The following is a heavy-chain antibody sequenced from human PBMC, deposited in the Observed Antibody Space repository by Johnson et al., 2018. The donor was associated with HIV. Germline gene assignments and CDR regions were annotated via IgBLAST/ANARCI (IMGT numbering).Heavy chain of an antibody. CDR2: IKQGGSEQ. D-gene: IGHD3-10*01. V-gene: IGHV3-7*01. CDR1: GFSFSDYW. J-gene: IGHJ3*02. Sequence: VQLVESEGGLVQPGGSLRLSCTASGFSFSDYWMTWVRQAPGKGLEWVANIKQGGSEQYYVDSVKGRFRISRDNAKNSLYLQMNSLRAEDTALYYCARLVMVRGVMGAFDNWGQGTMVTVSS. CDR3: ARLVMVRGVMGAFDN.